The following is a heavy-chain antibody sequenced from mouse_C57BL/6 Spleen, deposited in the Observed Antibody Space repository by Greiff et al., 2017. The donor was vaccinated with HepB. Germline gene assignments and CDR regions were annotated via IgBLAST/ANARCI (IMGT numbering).Heavy chain of an antibody. CDR3: ARYGYDGGDY. Sequence: EVQLQQSGPELVKPGASVKISCKASGYTFTDYYMNWVKQSHGKSLEWIGDINPNNGGTSYNQKFKGKATLTVDKSSSTAYMELRSLTSEDSAVYYCARYGYDGGDYWGQGTSVTVSS. D-gene: IGHD2-2*01. V-gene: IGHV1-26*01. J-gene: IGHJ4*01. CDR1: GYTFTDYY. CDR2: INPNNGGT.